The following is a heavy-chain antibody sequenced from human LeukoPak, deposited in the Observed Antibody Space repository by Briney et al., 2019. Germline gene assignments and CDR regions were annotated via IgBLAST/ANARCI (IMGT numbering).Heavy chain of an antibody. J-gene: IGHJ6*03. D-gene: IGHD2-2*01. CDR3: ARHSGSTSYYYYYMDV. Sequence: SETLSLTCAVYGGSFSGYYWSWIRQPPGKGLEWIGEINHSGSTNYNPSLKSRVTISVDTSKNQFSLKLSSVTAADTAVYYCARHSGSTSYYYYYMDVWAKGPRSPSP. CDR2: INHSGST. V-gene: IGHV4-34*01. CDR1: GGSFSGYY.